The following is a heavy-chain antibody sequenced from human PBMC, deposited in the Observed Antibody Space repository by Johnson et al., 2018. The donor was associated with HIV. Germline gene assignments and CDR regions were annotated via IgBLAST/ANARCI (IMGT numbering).Heavy chain of an antibody. Sequence: QVQLVESGGGVVQPGRSLRLSCAASGFTFSSYTVHWVRQSPGKGLEWVSLISHDGSNEYYADSVKGRFTVSRDNSKNTLYLQLNSLRDGDTAIYYCARGLGCDTNFAFDIWGQGTMVTVSS. CDR1: GFTFSSYT. CDR2: ISHDGSNE. J-gene: IGHJ3*02. D-gene: IGHD4-11*01. V-gene: IGHV3-30-3*01. CDR3: ARGLGCDTNFAFDI.